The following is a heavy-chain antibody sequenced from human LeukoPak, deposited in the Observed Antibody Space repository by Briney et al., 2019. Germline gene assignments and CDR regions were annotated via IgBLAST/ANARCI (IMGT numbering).Heavy chain of an antibody. V-gene: IGHV3-23*01. J-gene: IGHJ3*02. CDR1: EFTLSTYD. Sequence: PGGSLRLSCAASEFTLSTYDMSWVRQAPGKGLEWVSVISGSSGNTNYADSVKGRFIISRDNSKNTLFLQMNSLRAEDTAVYYCAKGRKVDSAFDIWGPGTMVTVSS. D-gene: IGHD2-2*01. CDR3: AKGRKVDSAFDI. CDR2: ISGSSGNT.